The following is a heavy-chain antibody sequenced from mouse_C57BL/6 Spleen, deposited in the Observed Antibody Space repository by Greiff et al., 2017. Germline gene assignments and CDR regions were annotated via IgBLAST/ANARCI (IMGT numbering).Heavy chain of an antibody. D-gene: IGHD1-1*01. CDR2: ISSGSSTI. V-gene: IGHV5-17*01. Sequence: EVLLVESGGGLVKPGGSLKLSCAASGFSFSDYGMHWVRQTPEKGLEWVAYISSGSSTIYYADPVKGRFTISRDNAKNTLFLQMTSLRSEDTAMEYCARNRVANWYFDVWGTGTTVTVSS. CDR1: GFSFSDYG. CDR3: ARNRVANWYFDV. J-gene: IGHJ1*03.